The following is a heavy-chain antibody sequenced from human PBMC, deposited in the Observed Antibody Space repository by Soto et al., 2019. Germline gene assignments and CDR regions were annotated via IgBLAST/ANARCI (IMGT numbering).Heavy chain of an antibody. V-gene: IGHV3-23*01. CDR2: ISGSGGST. CDR3: AKLYYYDSSPHRPDY. CDR1: GFTFSSYA. J-gene: IGHJ4*02. Sequence: PGGSLRLSCAASGFTFSSYAMSWVRQAPGKGLEWVPAISGSGGSTYYADSVKGRFTISRDNSKNTLYLQMNSLRAEDTAVYYCAKLYYYDSSPHRPDYWGQGTLVTVSS. D-gene: IGHD3-22*01.